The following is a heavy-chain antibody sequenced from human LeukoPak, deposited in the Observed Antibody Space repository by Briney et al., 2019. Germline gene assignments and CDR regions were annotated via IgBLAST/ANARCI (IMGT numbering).Heavy chain of an antibody. D-gene: IGHD3-3*01. CDR1: GLTFSNAW. CDR3: TTGEFLEWLLYFDY. J-gene: IGHJ4*02. Sequence: GGSLRLSCAASGLTFSNAWMSWVRQAPGKGLEWVGRIKSKTDGGTTDYAAPVKGRFTISRDDSKNTLYLQMNSLKTEDTAVYYCTTGEFLEWLLYFDYWGQGTLVTVSS. V-gene: IGHV3-15*01. CDR2: IKSKTDGGTT.